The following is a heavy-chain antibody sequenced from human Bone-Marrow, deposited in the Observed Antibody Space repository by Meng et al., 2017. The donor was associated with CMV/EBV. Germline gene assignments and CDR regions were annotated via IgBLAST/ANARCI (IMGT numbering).Heavy chain of an antibody. CDR1: GFTFSSYA. CDR3: AKDLTTVIIG. CDR2: ISGSGGST. Sequence: VRRLGSGGGWAQPGGSLGLSCAASGFTFSSYAMSWVRQAPGKGLEWVSAISGSGGSTYYADSVKGRFTISRDNSKNTLYLQMNSLRAEDTAVYYCAKDLTTVIIGWGQGTLVTVSS. D-gene: IGHD4-17*01. V-gene: IGHV3-23*01. J-gene: IGHJ4*02.